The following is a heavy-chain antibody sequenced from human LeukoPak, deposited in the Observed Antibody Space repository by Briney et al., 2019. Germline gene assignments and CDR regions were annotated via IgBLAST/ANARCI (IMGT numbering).Heavy chain of an antibody. CDR1: GFTFSDYA. V-gene: IGHV3-73*01. CDR2: VRSKANNYAT. D-gene: IGHD3-22*01. J-gene: IGHJ3*01. Sequence: GGTLRLSCAASGFTFSDYAIHWVRQASGKGLEWVARVRSKANNYATAYAASVKGRLTISRDDSVNTAYLHMNILKTEDTAVYYCARLPETVILPLDLWGQGTMVTVSS. CDR3: ARLPETVILPLDL.